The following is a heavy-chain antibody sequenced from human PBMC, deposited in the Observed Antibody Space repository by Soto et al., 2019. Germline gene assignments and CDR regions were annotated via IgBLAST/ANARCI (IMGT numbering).Heavy chain of an antibody. CDR1: GGSISSYY. CDR3: ARHNFRWLVAVEFDY. Sequence: PSETLSLTCTVSGGSISSYYWSWIRQPPGKGLEWIGYIYYSGSTNYNPSLKSRVTISVDTSKNQFSLKLSSVTAADTAVYYCARHNFRWLVAVEFDYWGQGTLVTVSS. V-gene: IGHV4-59*08. J-gene: IGHJ4*02. CDR2: IYYSGST. D-gene: IGHD6-19*01.